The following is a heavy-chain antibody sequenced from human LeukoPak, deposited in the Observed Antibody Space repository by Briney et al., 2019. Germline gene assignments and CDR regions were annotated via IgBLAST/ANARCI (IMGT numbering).Heavy chain of an antibody. J-gene: IGHJ4*02. CDR2: ISWDGGST. Sequence: GGSLRLSCAASGFTFDDYTMHWVRQAPGKGLEWVSLISWDGGSTYYADSVKGRFTISRDNSKNSLYLQMNSLRTEDTALYYCAKDYYYGSGTYSPYFDYWGQGTLATVSS. CDR3: AKDYYYGSGTYSPYFDY. CDR1: GFTFDDYT. D-gene: IGHD3-10*01. V-gene: IGHV3-43*01.